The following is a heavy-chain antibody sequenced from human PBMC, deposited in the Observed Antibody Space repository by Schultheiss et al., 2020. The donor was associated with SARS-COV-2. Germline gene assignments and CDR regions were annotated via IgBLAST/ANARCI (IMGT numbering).Heavy chain of an antibody. CDR2: INPNSGGT. CDR1: GYTFTYCS. V-gene: IGHV1-2*02. D-gene: IGHD4-17*01. Sequence: GESLKISCKASGYTFTYCSLHWLQQAPGQGLEWMGWINPNSGGTNYAQKFQGRVTMTEDTSTDTAYMELSRLRSDDTAVYYCATVYGDYRIDYWGQGTLVTVSS. CDR3: ATVYGDYRIDY. J-gene: IGHJ4*02.